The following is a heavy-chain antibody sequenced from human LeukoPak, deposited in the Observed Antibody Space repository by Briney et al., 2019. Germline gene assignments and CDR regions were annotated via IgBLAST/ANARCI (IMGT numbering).Heavy chain of an antibody. V-gene: IGHV1-2*02. D-gene: IGHD3-16*02. CDR2: INPNSGGT. CDR3: ARDHGAYLGELSFDAFDI. CDR1: GYTLTGYY. Sequence: GASVKVSCKASGYTLTGYYMHWVRQAPGQGLEWMGWINPNSGGTNYAQKFQGRVTMTRDTSISTAYMELSRLRSDDTAVYYCARDHGAYLGELSFDAFDIWGQGTMVTVSS. J-gene: IGHJ3*02.